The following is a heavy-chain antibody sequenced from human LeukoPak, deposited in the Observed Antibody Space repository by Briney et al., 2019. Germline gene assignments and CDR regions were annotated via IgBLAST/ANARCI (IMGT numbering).Heavy chain of an antibody. CDR1: GGSISSYY. D-gene: IGHD3-22*01. J-gene: IGHJ3*02. CDR3: ARRGSGYYGAFDI. V-gene: IGHV4-59*08. Sequence: SETLSLTCTVSGGSISSYYWSWIRQPPGKGLEWIGYIYYSGSTNYNPSLKSRVTISVDTSKNQFSLKLSSVTAADTAVYYCARRGSGYYGAFDIWGQGTMVTVPS. CDR2: IYYSGST.